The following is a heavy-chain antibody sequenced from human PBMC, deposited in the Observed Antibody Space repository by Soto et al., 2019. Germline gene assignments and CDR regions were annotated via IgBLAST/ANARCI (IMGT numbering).Heavy chain of an antibody. Sequence: GGSLRLACAASGVSLSSYGMHGVRQAPGKGLEWVAVIWYDGSNKYYADSVKGRFTISRDNSKNTLYLQMNSLRAEDTAVYYRARDQKSWYYFDYWGQGTLVPSPQ. CDR3: ARDQKSWYYFDY. CDR2: IWYDGSNK. D-gene: IGHD2-8*02. J-gene: IGHJ4*02. CDR1: GVSLSSYG. V-gene: IGHV3-33*01.